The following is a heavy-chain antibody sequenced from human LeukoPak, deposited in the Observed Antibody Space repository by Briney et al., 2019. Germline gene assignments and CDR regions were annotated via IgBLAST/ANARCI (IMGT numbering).Heavy chain of an antibody. Sequence: SVKVSCKASGGTFSSYAISWVRQAPGQGLEWMGGIIPIFGTANYAQKFQGRVTITADESTSTAYMELSSLRSEDTAVYYCARVNSFNYYDSSGYYLGTDYWGQGTLVTVSS. CDR1: GGTFSSYA. CDR2: IIPIFGTA. J-gene: IGHJ4*02. D-gene: IGHD3-22*01. V-gene: IGHV1-69*13. CDR3: ARVNSFNYYDSSGYYLGTDY.